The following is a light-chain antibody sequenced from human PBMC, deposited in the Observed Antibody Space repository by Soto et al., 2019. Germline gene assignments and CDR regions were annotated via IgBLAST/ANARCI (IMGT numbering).Light chain of an antibody. V-gene: IGKV1-5*01. CDR1: QSISTW. CDR2: DAS. CDR3: QQYYDFRT. Sequence: DIHMTQSPSTLSATLGDRVTITFRASQSISTWLAWYQQKPGKAPKLLIYDASSLEVGVPSRFSGSGSRTEFTLTISSLQPDDYGTYYCQQYYDFRTFGQGTKVDIK. J-gene: IGKJ1*01.